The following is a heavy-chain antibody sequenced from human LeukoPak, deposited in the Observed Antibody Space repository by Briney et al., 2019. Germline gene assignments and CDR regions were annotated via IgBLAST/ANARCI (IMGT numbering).Heavy chain of an antibody. Sequence: PGGSLRLSCAASGFTFSDYYMSWIRQAPGKGLEWVSYISSSGTNIYYADSVKGRFTISRDNAKNSLYLQMNSLRAEDTALYYCAKDFTQQWLVDLYDYWGQGTLVTVSS. D-gene: IGHD6-19*01. CDR2: ISSSGTNI. CDR1: GFTFSDYY. V-gene: IGHV3-11*01. J-gene: IGHJ4*02. CDR3: AKDFTQQWLVDLYDY.